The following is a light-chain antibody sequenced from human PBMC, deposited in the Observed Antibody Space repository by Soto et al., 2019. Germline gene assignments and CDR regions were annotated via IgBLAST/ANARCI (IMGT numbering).Light chain of an antibody. Sequence: EIVLTQSPGTLSLSPGERATLSCRASQSVSSSYLARYQQKPGQAPRLLIYGASSRATGIPDGFSGSGSGTDFTLTISRLEPEDFAVYYCQQYGSSPPYTFGQGTKLEIK. CDR1: QSVSSSY. J-gene: IGKJ2*01. CDR3: QQYGSSPPYT. V-gene: IGKV3-20*01. CDR2: GAS.